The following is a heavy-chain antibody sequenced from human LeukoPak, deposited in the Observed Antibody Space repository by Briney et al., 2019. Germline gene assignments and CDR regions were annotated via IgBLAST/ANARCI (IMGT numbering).Heavy chain of an antibody. CDR1: GGSFGNYY. CDR2: IYDSGTT. D-gene: IGHD3-10*01. Sequence: SETLSLTCTVSGGSFGNYYWSWIRQPPGKGLEWIGYIYDSGTTNYNPSLKSRVTISVDTATNQFSLKLRSVTAADTAVYYCARARYGSGSLYYWGQGTLVTVSS. V-gene: IGHV4-59*01. CDR3: ARARYGSGSLYY. J-gene: IGHJ4*02.